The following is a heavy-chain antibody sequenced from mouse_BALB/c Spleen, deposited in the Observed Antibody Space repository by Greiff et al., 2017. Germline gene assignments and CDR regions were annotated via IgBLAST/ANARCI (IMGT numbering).Heavy chain of an antibody. CDR2: IDPENGDT. V-gene: IGHV14-4*02. CDR1: GFNIKDYY. CDR3: NAGGNFYAMDY. D-gene: IGHD2-1*01. J-gene: IGHJ4*01. Sequence: EVQLQQSGAELVRSGASVKLSCTASGFNIKDYYMHRVKQRPEQGLEWIGWIDPENGDTEYAPKFQGKATMTADTSSNTAYLQLSSLTSEDTAVYYCNAGGNFYAMDYWGQGTSVTVSS.